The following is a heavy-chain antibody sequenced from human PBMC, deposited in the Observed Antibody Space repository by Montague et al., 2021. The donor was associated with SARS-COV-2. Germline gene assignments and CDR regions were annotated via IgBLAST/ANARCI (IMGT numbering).Heavy chain of an antibody. CDR3: ARDRGQTYYDILTGRALSVDFANGMDI. CDR1: GASISSYY. J-gene: IGHJ6*02. D-gene: IGHD3-9*01. Sequence: SETLSLTCTVSGASISSYYWSWIRQPPGKGLEWIGYIYYSGSTNYNPSLKSRVTISVDTSKNQFSLKLSSVTAAGTAVYYCARDRGQTYYDILTGRALSVDFANGMDIWGQGTTVTVSS. V-gene: IGHV4-59*01. CDR2: IYYSGST.